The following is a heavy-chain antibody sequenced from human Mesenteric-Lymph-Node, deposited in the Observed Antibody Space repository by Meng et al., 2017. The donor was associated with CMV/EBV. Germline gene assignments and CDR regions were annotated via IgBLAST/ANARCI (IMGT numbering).Heavy chain of an antibody. V-gene: IGHV5-51*01. CDR2: IYPGDSDT. CDR3: ARRPTHYYGMDV. CDR1: GYSFTSCW. J-gene: IGHJ6*02. Sequence: GEALKISWKGSGYSFTSCWSAWVRQMPGKGLEWRWIIYPGDSDTRYSPSFQGQVTISADKSVSTAYLQWSSLKASDTARYYCARRPTHYYGMDVWGQGTTVTVSS.